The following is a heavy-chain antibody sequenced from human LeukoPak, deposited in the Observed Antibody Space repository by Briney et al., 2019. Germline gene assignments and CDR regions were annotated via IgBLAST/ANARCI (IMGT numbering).Heavy chain of an antibody. D-gene: IGHD6-19*01. CDR3: ARVVAVAAPKSSSIYYYYMDV. J-gene: IGHJ6*03. Sequence: SVKVSCKASGGTFSSYAISWVRQAPGQGLEWMGGIIPIFGTANYAQKFQGRVTITADKSTSTAYMELRSLRSDDTAVYYCARVVAVAAPKSSSIYYYYMDVWGKGTTVTISS. CDR2: IIPIFGTA. CDR1: GGTFSSYA. V-gene: IGHV1-69*06.